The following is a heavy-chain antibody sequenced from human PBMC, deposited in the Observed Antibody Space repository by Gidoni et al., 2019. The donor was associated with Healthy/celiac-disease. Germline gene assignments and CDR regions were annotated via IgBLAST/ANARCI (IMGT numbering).Heavy chain of an antibody. D-gene: IGHD6-19*01. V-gene: IGHV3-23*01. Sequence: EVQLLESGGGLVQPGGSLRLSCAASGFTFSSYAMSWVRQAPGKGLEWVSAISGSGGSTYYADSVKGRFTISRDNSKNTLYLQMNSLRAEDTAVYYCAKDVGSRGSSGWYYFDYWGQGTLVTVSS. CDR2: ISGSGGST. CDR3: AKDVGSRGSSGWYYFDY. J-gene: IGHJ4*02. CDR1: GFTFSSYA.